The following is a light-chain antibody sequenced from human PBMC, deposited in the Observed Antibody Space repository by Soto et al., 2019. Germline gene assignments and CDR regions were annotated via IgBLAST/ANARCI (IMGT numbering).Light chain of an antibody. J-gene: IGKJ5*01. V-gene: IGKV3-20*01. Sequence: EDVLTQSPGTLSLSPGETATLSCRASQSVSSSYLAWYQQKPGQAPRLLIYGASSRATGIPDRLSGSGSGTDFTLTISRLEPEDFAMYYCHQYGSSPPVTFGQGTRLEIK. CDR3: HQYGSSPPVT. CDR1: QSVSSSY. CDR2: GAS.